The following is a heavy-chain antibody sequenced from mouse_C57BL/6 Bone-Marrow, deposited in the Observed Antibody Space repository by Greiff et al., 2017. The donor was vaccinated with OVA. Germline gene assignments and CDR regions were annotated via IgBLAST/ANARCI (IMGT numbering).Heavy chain of an antibody. J-gene: IGHJ2*01. Sequence: EVMLVESGGGLVKPGGSLKLSCAASGFTFSSYAMSWVRQTPEKRLEWVATISDGGSYTYYPDNVKGRFTISRDNAKNNLYLQMSHLKSEDTAMYYCAREYSSGYYFDYWGQGTTLTVSS. CDR2: ISDGGSYT. CDR1: GFTFSSYA. D-gene: IGHD2-12*01. CDR3: AREYSSGYYFDY. V-gene: IGHV5-4*01.